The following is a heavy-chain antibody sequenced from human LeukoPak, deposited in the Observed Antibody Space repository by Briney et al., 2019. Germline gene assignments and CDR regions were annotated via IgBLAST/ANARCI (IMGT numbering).Heavy chain of an antibody. J-gene: IGHJ4*02. D-gene: IGHD2-2*01. Sequence: ASVKVSCKTSGYTFTGYYIHWVRQAPGQGLEWMGRINPNSGGTNYAQKFQGRVTMTRDTSISTAYMELSRLTSDDTAVYYCARDRGGSGTSCYGYWGQGTLVTVSS. CDR1: GYTFTGYY. V-gene: IGHV1-2*06. CDR3: ARDRGGSGTSCYGY. CDR2: INPNSGGT.